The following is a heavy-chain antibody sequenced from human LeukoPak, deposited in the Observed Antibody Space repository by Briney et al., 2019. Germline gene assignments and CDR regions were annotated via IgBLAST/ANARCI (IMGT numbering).Heavy chain of an antibody. CDR1: GGSFSGYY. CDR2: INHSGST. Sequence: SETLSLTCAVYGGSFSGYYWSWIRQPPGKGLEWIGEINHSGSTNYNPSLKSRVTISVDTSENQFSLKLSSVTAADTAVYYCARGRSYYYGSGSYYNDQGNAFDIWGQGTMVTVSS. J-gene: IGHJ3*02. CDR3: ARGRSYYYGSGSYYNDQGNAFDI. V-gene: IGHV4-34*01. D-gene: IGHD3-10*01.